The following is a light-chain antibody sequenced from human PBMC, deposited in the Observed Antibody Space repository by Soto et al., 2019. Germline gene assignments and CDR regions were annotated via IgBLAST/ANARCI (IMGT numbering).Light chain of an antibody. CDR3: LQYNSYPWT. V-gene: IGKV1-5*03. CDR1: QSISSW. J-gene: IGKJ1*01. CDR2: KAS. Sequence: DIQMTQSPSTLSASVGDRVTITCRASQSISSWLSWYQQEPGKPPKLLIYKASSLESGVPSRFGGSGSGTEFTLTISSMQPDDFATYYCLQYNSYPWTFRQWPKVDIK.